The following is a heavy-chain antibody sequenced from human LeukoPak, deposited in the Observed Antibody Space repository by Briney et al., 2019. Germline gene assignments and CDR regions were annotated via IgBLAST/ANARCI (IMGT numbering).Heavy chain of an antibody. CDR1: GFTFSSYA. Sequence: GGSLRLSCAASGFTFSSYAMHWVRQAPGKGLEWVAVISYDGSNKYYADSVKGRFTISRDNSKDTLYLQMNSLRAEDTAVYYCARDYYGSGSSDYWGQGTLVSVSS. CDR3: ARDYYGSGSSDY. J-gene: IGHJ4*02. V-gene: IGHV3-30-3*01. D-gene: IGHD3-10*01. CDR2: ISYDGSNK.